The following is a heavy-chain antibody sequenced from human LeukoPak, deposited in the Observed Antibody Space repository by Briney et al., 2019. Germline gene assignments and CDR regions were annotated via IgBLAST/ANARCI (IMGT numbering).Heavy chain of an antibody. CDR3: ARGLPPVVRMYYFDY. V-gene: IGHV4-59*12. D-gene: IGHD2-2*01. CDR2: IYYSGST. J-gene: IGHJ4*02. Sequence: SETLSLTCTVSGGSISSYYWSWIRQPPGKGLEWIGYIYYSGSTNYNPSLKSRVTISVDTSKNQFSLKLSSVTAADTAVYYCARGLPPVVRMYYFDYWGQGTLVTVSS. CDR1: GGSISSYY.